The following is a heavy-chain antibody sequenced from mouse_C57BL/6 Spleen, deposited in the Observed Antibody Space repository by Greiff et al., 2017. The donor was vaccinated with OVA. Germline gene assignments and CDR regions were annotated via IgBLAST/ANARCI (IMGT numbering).Heavy chain of an antibody. V-gene: IGHV3-6*01. CDR3: ARGGYYGSRGWFAY. Sequence: EVKLQESGPGLVKPSQSLSLTCSVTGYSITSGYYWNWIRQFPGNKLEWMGYISYDGSNNYNPSLKNRIAITRDTSKNQFFLKLNSVTTEDTATYYCARGGYYGSRGWFAYWGQGTLVTVSA. D-gene: IGHD1-1*01. CDR2: ISYDGSN. CDR1: GYSITSGYY. J-gene: IGHJ3*01.